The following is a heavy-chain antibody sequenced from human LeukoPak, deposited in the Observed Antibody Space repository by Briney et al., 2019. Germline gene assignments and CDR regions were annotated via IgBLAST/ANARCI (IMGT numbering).Heavy chain of an antibody. Sequence: ASVKVSCKASGYTFTSYGISWVRQAPGQGLEWMGWISAYNGKTNHAQKLQGRVTMTTDTSTSTADMELRSLRSDDTAVYYCARDRGCSSTSCYMTGGWFDPWGQGTLVTVSS. CDR3: ARDRGCSSTSCYMTGGWFDP. J-gene: IGHJ5*02. D-gene: IGHD2-2*02. CDR1: GYTFTSYG. CDR2: ISAYNGKT. V-gene: IGHV1-18*01.